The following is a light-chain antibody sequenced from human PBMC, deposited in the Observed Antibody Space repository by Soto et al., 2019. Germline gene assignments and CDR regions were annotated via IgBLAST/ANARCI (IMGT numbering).Light chain of an antibody. CDR1: SSDVGGYNY. CDR3: SSYTTSTTRG. V-gene: IGLV2-14*01. J-gene: IGLJ2*01. Sequence: QSVLTQPASVSGSPGQSITISCTGTSSDVGGYNYVSWYQQHPGKAPKLMIYDVSNRPSGVSNRFSGSKSGNTASLTISGPQAEDEADYYCSSYTTSTTRGFGGGTKLTVL. CDR2: DVS.